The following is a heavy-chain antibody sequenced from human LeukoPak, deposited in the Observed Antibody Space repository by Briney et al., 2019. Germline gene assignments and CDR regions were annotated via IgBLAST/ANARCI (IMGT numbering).Heavy chain of an antibody. V-gene: IGHV3-21*01. Sequence: GGSLRLSCAASGFTFSSYSMNWVRQAPGKGLEWVSSISSSSSYIYYADSVKGRFTISRDNAKNSLYLQMNSLRAEDTAVYYCAKDIIPGAAGYYFDYWGQGTLVTVSS. D-gene: IGHD6-13*01. CDR1: GFTFSSYS. J-gene: IGHJ4*02. CDR2: ISSSSSYI. CDR3: AKDIIPGAAGYYFDY.